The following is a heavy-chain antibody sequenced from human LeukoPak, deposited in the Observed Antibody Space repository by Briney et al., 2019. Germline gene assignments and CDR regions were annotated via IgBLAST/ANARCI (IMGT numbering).Heavy chain of an antibody. CDR2: ISWNSGSI. V-gene: IGHV3-9*03. J-gene: IGHJ4*01. CDR3: AKGRVVCYEYGVYY. CDR1: GFTFVDYA. Sequence: PGGSLRLSCAASGFTFVDYAMHWVRQAPGKGLEWVSGISWNSGSIGYADSVQGRFTISRDHAKHSLDLQMNMLRAEHMSLYYCAKGRVVCYEYGVYYWG. D-gene: IGHD5-12*01.